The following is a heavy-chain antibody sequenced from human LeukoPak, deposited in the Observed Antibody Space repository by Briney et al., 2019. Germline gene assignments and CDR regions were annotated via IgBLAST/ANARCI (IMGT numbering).Heavy chain of an antibody. CDR3: ARAAGGTSRDY. CDR1: EFSVGSNY. J-gene: IGHJ4*02. Sequence: GGSLRLSCAASEFSVGSNYMTWVRQAPGKGLEWVSLIYSGGSTYYADSVKGRFTISRDNAKNSLYLQMNSLRDDDTAVYYCARAAGGTSRDYWGQGTLVTVSS. V-gene: IGHV3-66*01. D-gene: IGHD1-26*01. CDR2: IYSGGST.